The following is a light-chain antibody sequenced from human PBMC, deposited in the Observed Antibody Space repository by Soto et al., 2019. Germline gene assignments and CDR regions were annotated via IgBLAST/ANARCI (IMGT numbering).Light chain of an antibody. CDR2: WAS. CDR1: QSVLYSSNNKNY. Sequence: DIVMTQSPVSLAVSLGERATINCKSSQSVLYSSNNKNYLAWYQQKSGQPPKLLIYWASTRESGVPERFSGSGSGTDFTLSISSLQAEDVAVYYCQQYYGSPYTFGQGTKLEIK. V-gene: IGKV4-1*01. J-gene: IGKJ2*01. CDR3: QQYYGSPYT.